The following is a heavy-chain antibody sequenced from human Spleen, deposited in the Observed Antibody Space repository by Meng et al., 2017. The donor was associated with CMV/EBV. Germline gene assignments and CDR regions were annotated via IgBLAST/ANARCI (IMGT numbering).Heavy chain of an antibody. J-gene: IGHJ3*02. CDR1: GFSFRTDS. V-gene: IGHV3-21*01. Sequence: SGFSFRTDSVNWVRQAPGKGLEWISYISASGNYIYYADSLRGRFTISKDDAKNSLHLQMNSLRAEDTAIYYCARNTESGVGDAFDMWGQGTLVTVSS. D-gene: IGHD3-3*01. CDR2: ISASGNYI. CDR3: ARNTESGVGDAFDM.